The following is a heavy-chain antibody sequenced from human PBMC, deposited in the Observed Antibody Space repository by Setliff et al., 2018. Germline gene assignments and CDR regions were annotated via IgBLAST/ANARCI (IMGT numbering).Heavy chain of an antibody. D-gene: IGHD3-22*01. V-gene: IGHV4-61*10. CDR2: IYTTWST. Sequence: SETLSLTCTVSGGSVGSDFSYWTWIRQPAGKGLEWIGQIYTTWSTKYNPSLKSRVAISIDTSKKQFSLEVSSVTAADTAVYYCARLKYYDSGTYWGSWDYYSSMDVWGKGTTVTVSS. J-gene: IGHJ6*04. CDR1: GGSVGSDFSY. CDR3: ARLKYYDSGTYWGSWDYYSSMDV.